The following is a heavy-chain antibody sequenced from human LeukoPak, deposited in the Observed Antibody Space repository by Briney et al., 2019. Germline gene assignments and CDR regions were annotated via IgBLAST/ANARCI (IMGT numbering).Heavy chain of an antibody. CDR2: INPNSGGT. D-gene: IGHD2-2*01. CDR1: GYTFTGYY. V-gene: IGHV1-2*02. CDR3: ATGERLVPAAMWFDY. Sequence: ASVKVSCKASGYTFTGYYMHWVRQAPGQGLEWMGWINPNSGGTNYAQKFQGRVTMTRDTSISTAYMELSRLISDDTAVYYCATGERLVPAAMWFDYWGQGTLVTVSS. J-gene: IGHJ4*02.